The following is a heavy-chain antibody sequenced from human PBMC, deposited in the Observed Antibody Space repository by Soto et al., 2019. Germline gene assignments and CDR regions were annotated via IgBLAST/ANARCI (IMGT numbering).Heavy chain of an antibody. D-gene: IGHD3-22*01. CDR2: IYYSGST. CDR3: ASGEYYYDSTGVFDI. V-gene: IGHV4-31*03. CDR1: GGSISSGGYY. Sequence: SETLSLTCTVSGGSISSGGYYWSWIRQHPGKGLEWIGYIYYSGSTYYNPSLKRRVTISVDTSKNQFSLKLSAVTAADTAVYYCASGEYYYDSTGVFDIWGQGTMVTVSS. J-gene: IGHJ3*02.